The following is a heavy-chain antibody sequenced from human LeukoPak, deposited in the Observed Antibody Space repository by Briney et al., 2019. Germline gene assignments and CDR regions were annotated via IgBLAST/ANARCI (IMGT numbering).Heavy chain of an antibody. J-gene: IGHJ4*02. V-gene: IGHV1-69*04. D-gene: IGHD7-27*01. Sequence: SVKVSCKASGGTFSSFAISWVRQAPGQGLEWMGRIIPILGIANYAQKFQGRVTITADKSTSTAYMELSSLRSEDTAVYYCARVSSNSRGDYFDYWGQGTLVTVSS. CDR2: IIPILGIA. CDR1: GGTFSSFA. CDR3: ARVSSNSRGDYFDY.